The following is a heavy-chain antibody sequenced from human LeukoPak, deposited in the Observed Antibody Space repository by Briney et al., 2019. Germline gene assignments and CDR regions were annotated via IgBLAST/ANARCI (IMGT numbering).Heavy chain of an antibody. CDR1: GYTYTVYY. CDR3: APFNHDQNMFDQ. J-gene: IGHJ4*02. D-gene: IGHD2/OR15-2a*01. V-gene: IGHV1-2*02. Sequence: ASVKVSCKAAGYTYTVYYRHWVGRAPGQRLKWMGWVITSSGDTTYAEKIQDRVAMTRDTSISTAYMESTRLTSDDTAVYYCAPFNHDQNMFDQWGQGTLVTVSS. CDR2: VITSSGDT.